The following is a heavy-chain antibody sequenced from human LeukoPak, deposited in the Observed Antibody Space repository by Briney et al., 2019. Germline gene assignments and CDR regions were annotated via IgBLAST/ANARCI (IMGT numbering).Heavy chain of an antibody. V-gene: IGHV3-43*02. CDR2: ISADGGSA. CDR1: GFTFGDYA. CDR3: AKESGKFDY. Sequence: GGSLRLSCTASGFTFGDYAMHWARQAPGKGLEWVSLISADGGSAFSADSVKGRFSISRDNGKNSLYLQMDSLRSEDTAMYYCAKESGKFDYWGQGTLVVVSS. J-gene: IGHJ4*02.